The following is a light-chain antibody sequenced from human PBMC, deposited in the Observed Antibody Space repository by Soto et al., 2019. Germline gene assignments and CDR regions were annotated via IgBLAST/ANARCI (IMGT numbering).Light chain of an antibody. Sequence: QSALTQPPSASGSPGQSVTISCTGTSSDVGGYNYVSWYQQHPGKAPKLMIYEVTKRPSGVPDRFSGSKSGNTASLTVSGLQAEEEGDYSCSSYAGNKNPYVFGTGTEVTDL. J-gene: IGLJ1*01. V-gene: IGLV2-8*01. CDR2: EVT. CDR1: SSDVGGYNY. CDR3: SSYAGNKNPYV.